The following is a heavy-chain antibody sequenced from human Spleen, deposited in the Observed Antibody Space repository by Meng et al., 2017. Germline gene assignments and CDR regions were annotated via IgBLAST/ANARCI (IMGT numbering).Heavy chain of an antibody. Sequence: QVQLQESGPGLVKPSGTLSRTCAVSGGSISSNNWWSWVRQPPGKGLEWIGEIYHSGRTNYNPSLKSRVTISVDKSQNQFSLRLTSVTATDTAVYYCTTLYGDGDSTSWGQGTLVTVSS. CDR3: TTLYGDGDSTS. J-gene: IGHJ4*02. CDR1: GGSISSNNW. V-gene: IGHV4-4*02. D-gene: IGHD4-17*01. CDR2: IYHSGRT.